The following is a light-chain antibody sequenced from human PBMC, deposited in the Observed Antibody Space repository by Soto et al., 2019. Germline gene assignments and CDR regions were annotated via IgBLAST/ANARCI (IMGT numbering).Light chain of an antibody. V-gene: IGKV3-15*01. J-gene: IGKJ1*01. CDR2: AAS. Sequence: IVMTQSLANLSVSQGARATLSCLASQSVATPLAWYQQQPDHAPRLLNYAASTKNTGTSARFSGSGSGTDFTLTLSSLQSEDFADYYCQQNCSSRLTFGRGTKVDIK. CDR3: QQNCSSRLT. CDR1: QSVATP.